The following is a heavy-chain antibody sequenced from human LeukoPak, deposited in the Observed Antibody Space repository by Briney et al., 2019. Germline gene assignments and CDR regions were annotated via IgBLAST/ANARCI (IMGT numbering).Heavy chain of an antibody. Sequence: SETLSLTCTVSGGSISSYYWSWIRQPPGKGLEWIGYIYYSGSTSYNPSLKSRVTISVDTSKNQFSLKLSSVTAADTAVYYCARDGGSSGWYGYWGQGTLVTVSS. V-gene: IGHV4-59*01. CDR3: ARDGGSSGWYGY. D-gene: IGHD6-19*01. CDR2: IYYSGST. CDR1: GGSISSYY. J-gene: IGHJ4*02.